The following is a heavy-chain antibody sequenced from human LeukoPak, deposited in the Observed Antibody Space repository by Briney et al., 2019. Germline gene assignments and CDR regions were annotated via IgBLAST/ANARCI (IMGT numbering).Heavy chain of an antibody. J-gene: IGHJ6*02. CDR1: GGSISSSSYY. CDR3: ARQGTVTTYYYYYGMDV. CDR2: IYYSGST. V-gene: IGHV4-39*01. Sequence: SETLSLTCTVSGGSISSSSYYWGWIRQPPGKGLEWIGSIYYSGSTYYNPSLKSRVTISVDTSKNQFSLKLSSVTAADTAVYYCARQGTVTTYYYYYGMDVWGQGTTVTVSS. D-gene: IGHD4-17*01.